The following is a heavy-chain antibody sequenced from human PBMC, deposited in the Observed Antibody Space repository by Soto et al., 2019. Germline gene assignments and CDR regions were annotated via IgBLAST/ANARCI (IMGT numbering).Heavy chain of an antibody. CDR2: IYWDNDK. V-gene: IGHV2-5*02. Sequence: QITLKESGPTLVKPTQTLTLTCSFSGFSLSTTGVGVGWIRQPPGKALECLALIYWDNDKRYSPSLKSRLAITKDPSKNQVVLTMTNMDPVDTATYYCAHRLCDSSCYWDVGYFDHWGQGALVTVSS. CDR3: AHRLCDSSCYWDVGYFDH. CDR1: GFSLSTTGVG. J-gene: IGHJ4*02. D-gene: IGHD3-22*01.